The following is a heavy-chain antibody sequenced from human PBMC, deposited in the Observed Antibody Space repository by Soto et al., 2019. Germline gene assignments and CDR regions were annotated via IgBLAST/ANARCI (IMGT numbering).Heavy chain of an antibody. CDR2: IDYRGNT. CDR3: ASFGVSSKNWFDP. J-gene: IGHJ5*02. CDR1: GYSISTADYY. D-gene: IGHD3-10*01. V-gene: IGHV4-30-4*01. Sequence: VQLQESGPGLVTPSPTLSLTCTVSGYSISTADYYWSWIRQPPGKGLEWIGSIDYRGNTYYNPSLKSRLTISLDTSKSQFSLNLGSVAAADTAVYYCASFGVSSKNWFDPWGLGTLVTVS.